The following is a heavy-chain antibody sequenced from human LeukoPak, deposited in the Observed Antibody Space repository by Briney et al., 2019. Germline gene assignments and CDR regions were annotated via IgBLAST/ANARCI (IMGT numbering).Heavy chain of an antibody. D-gene: IGHD6-25*01. Sequence: ASQTLSLTCTVSGGSISSYYWSSIRQPPGKGLEWIGYNYYSRSTNYTASLKSRVTISVDMSKTQFSLKLTSVTAADTAVYYCARSGGFRGYMDVWGKGTTVTVSS. V-gene: IGHV4-59*01. J-gene: IGHJ6*04. CDR3: ARSGGFRGYMDV. CDR1: GGSISSYY. CDR2: NYYSRST.